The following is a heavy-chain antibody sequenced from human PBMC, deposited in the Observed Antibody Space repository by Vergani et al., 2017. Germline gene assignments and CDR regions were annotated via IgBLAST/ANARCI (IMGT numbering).Heavy chain of an antibody. V-gene: IGHV3-23*01. Sequence: EVQLLESGGDLVQPGGSLRLSCEASGFSFPGYAMSWVRQAPGKGLEWVSSVSGSSATPYYADSVKGRFIISIDNSKNTLHLQMNSLRADDTAVYYCTKGSRGYTGYFFDYWGQGTLATVSS. CDR3: TKGSRGYTGYFFDY. CDR2: VSGSSATP. J-gene: IGHJ4*02. CDR1: GFSFPGYA. D-gene: IGHD5-12*01.